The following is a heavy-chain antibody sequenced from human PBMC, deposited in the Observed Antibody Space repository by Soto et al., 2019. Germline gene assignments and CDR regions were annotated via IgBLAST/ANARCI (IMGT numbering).Heavy chain of an antibody. CDR1: GMYVDGYY. V-gene: IGHV4-34*01. CDR2: INHTGGT. D-gene: IGHD1-20*01. J-gene: IGHJ5*02. Sequence: PSEILYLLLAGSGMYVDGYYWNLIRQPPGKGLEGIGEINHTGGTHYNPSLTSRGTMSVDTSNNQYSLRLNSVTAAATAIYYCATRITDYGLLIPPFDPWGQGTQVTVSS. CDR3: ATRITDYGLLIPPFDP.